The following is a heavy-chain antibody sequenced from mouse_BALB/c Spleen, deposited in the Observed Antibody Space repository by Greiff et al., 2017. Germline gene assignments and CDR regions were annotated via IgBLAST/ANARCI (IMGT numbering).Heavy chain of an antibody. CDR1: GYTFTSYW. CDR2: IYPSDSYT. J-gene: IGHJ4*01. D-gene: IGHD3-2*01. CDR3: SRQLGLYAMDY. V-gene: IGHV1-69*02. Sequence: VQLQQPGAELVRPGASVKLSCKASGYTFTSYWINWVKQRPGQGLEWIGNIYPSDSYTNYNQKFKDKATLTVDKSSSTAYMQLSSPTSEDSAVYYCSRQLGLYAMDYWGQGTSVTVSS.